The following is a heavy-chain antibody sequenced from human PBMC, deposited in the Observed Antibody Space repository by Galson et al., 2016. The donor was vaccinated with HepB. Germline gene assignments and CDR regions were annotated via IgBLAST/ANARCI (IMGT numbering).Heavy chain of an antibody. CDR1: GGSINSSDYY. J-gene: IGHJ4*02. CDR2: ISYSRST. Sequence: SETLSLTCTVSGGSINSSDYYWGWIRQPPGKGLEWFWRISYSRSTYYNPSLTSRVGISVDTSKNQFSMKVTSVTAANTAVYYCGRQGYCSGISCPPRDHWGQGTLVAVSS. D-gene: IGHD2-15*01. CDR3: GRQGYCSGISCPPRDH. V-gene: IGHV4-39*01.